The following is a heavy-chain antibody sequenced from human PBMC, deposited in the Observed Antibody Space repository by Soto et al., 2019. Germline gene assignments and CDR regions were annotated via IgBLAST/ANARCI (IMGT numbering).Heavy chain of an antibody. Sequence: SETLSLTCSVSGGCISGSYWSWIRQSPGKGLEWLGYVYYTGSTNYSPSLGSRVSISVDTSKNEFSLRLSSVTAADTAVYFCARSVAVPGAHIDYWGQGTQVTVSS. CDR1: GGCISGSY. CDR2: VYYTGST. V-gene: IGHV4-59*01. D-gene: IGHD6-19*01. CDR3: ARSVAVPGAHIDY. J-gene: IGHJ4*02.